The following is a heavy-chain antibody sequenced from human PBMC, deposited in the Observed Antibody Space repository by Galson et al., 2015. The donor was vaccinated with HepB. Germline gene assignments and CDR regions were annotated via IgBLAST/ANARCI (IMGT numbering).Heavy chain of an antibody. J-gene: IGHJ5*02. CDR2: IYYSGST. CDR1: GGSISSSSYY. Sequence: ETLSLTCTVSGGSISSSSYYWGWIRQPPGKGLEWIGTIYYSGSTYYNPSLKSRVTISVDTSKNQFSLKLSSVTAADTAVYYCASGSVFGVVIKYNYFDPWGQGTLVTVSS. V-gene: IGHV4-39*01. D-gene: IGHD3-3*01. CDR3: ASGSVFGVVIKYNYFDP.